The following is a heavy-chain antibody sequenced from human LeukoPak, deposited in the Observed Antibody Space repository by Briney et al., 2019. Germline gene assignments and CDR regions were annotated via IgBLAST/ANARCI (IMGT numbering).Heavy chain of an antibody. Sequence: SETLSLTCTVSGGSISSSSYYWGWIRQPPGKGLEWIGSIYYSGSTYYNPSLKSRVTISVDTSKNQFSLKLSSVTAADTAVYYCASQLTYYYDSSGARHHSALGYFDYWAREPWSPSPQ. CDR3: ASQLTYYYDSSGARHHSALGYFDY. J-gene: IGHJ4*02. D-gene: IGHD3-22*01. CDR2: IYYSGST. CDR1: GGSISSSSYY. V-gene: IGHV4-39*07.